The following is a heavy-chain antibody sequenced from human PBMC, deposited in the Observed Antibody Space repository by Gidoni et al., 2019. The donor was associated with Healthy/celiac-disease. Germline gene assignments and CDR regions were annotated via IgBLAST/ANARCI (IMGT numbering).Heavy chain of an antibody. CDR3: ARGSGYDDETDY. V-gene: IGHV3-33*01. J-gene: IGHJ4*02. CDR1: GFPFSSYG. CDR2: IGYDGSNK. Sequence: QVQLVESGGGVVQPGRSLRLSCAASGFPFSSYGMHGVRQAPGKGLEWVAVIGYDGSNKYYADSVKGRFTISRDNSKNTLYLQMNSLRAEDTAVYYCARGSGYDDETDYWGQGTLVTVSS. D-gene: IGHD5-12*01.